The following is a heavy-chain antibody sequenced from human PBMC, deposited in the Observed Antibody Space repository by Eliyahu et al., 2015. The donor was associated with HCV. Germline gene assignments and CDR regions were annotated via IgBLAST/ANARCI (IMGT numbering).Heavy chain of an antibody. CDR1: GFPFXSYA. Sequence: EVQLLESGGGLVQPGGSLRLSCAASGFPFXSYAXRWVRRAPGKGLGWVXTISGSGGSTYYADSVKGRFTISRDNSKNTLYLQMNSLRAEDTAVYYCAKGTYSSGYMGNFDYWGQGTLVTVSS. D-gene: IGHD3-22*01. J-gene: IGHJ4*02. CDR2: ISGSGGST. CDR3: AKGTYSSGYMGNFDY. V-gene: IGHV3-23*01.